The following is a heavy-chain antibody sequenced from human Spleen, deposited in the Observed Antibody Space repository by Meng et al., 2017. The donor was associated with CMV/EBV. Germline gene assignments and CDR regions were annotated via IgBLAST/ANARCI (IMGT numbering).Heavy chain of an antibody. D-gene: IGHD3-10*01. CDR1: GYTFTNYG. J-gene: IGHJ4*02. CDR3: ARVEMGITSGDY. Sequence: QAQLVQSGGEVKKPGASVKVSCKASGYTFTNYGITWVRQAPGQGLEWMGWINAYNGDTNYAQTLQGRVTMTTDTSTSTAYMELRSLRSDDTAVYYCARVEMGITSGDYWGQGTLVTVSS. CDR2: INAYNGDT. V-gene: IGHV1-18*01.